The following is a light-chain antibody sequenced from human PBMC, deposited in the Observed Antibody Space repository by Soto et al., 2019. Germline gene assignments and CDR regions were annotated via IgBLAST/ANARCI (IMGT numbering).Light chain of an antibody. Sequence: DIMLTQSPLSLPVTPGEPASISCRSGQNLLHRSKYHYLDWYLQKPGQSPQLLIYLGSNRASGVPDRFSGSASGTNFTLEXXXXXXXXXXVYYCMQALQSPRTFGXGTK. V-gene: IGKV2-28*01. J-gene: IGKJ1*01. CDR1: QNLLHRSKYHY. CDR2: LGS. CDR3: MQALQSPRT.